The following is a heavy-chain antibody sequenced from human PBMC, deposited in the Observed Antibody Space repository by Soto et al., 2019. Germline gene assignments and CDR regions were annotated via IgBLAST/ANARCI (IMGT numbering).Heavy chain of an antibody. CDR1: GGSISSYY. D-gene: IGHD2-15*01. Sequence: PSETLSLTCTASGGSISSYYWSWIRQPPGKGLEWIGYIYYSGSTNYNPSLKSRVTISVDTSKNQFSLKLSSVTAADTAVYYCARKSGGDYYYYYGMDVWGQGTTVTVSS. J-gene: IGHJ6*02. CDR2: IYYSGST. CDR3: ARKSGGDYYYYYGMDV. V-gene: IGHV4-59*01.